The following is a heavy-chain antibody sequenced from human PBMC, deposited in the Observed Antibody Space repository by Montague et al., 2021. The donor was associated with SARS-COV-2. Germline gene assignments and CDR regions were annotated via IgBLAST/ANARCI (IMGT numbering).Heavy chain of an antibody. CDR2: INHGGST. Sequence: SETLSLTCAVHGTSFSGNYWNWIRQPPGQGLEWIGEINHGGSTKYSSSLKSQLTISTDTSKNQFSLKLTLVAVADTAVYYCARLRDGVVPSPILGVGPYYTYYYLDVWGRGTTVTVSS. J-gene: IGHJ6*03. CDR1: GTSFSGNY. D-gene: IGHD3-10*01. V-gene: IGHV4-34*01. CDR3: ARLRDGVVPSPILGVGPYYTYYYLDV.